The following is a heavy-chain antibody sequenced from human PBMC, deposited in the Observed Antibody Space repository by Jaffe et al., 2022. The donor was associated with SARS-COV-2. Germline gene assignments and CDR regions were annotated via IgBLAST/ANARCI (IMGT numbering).Heavy chain of an antibody. V-gene: IGHV3-30-3*01. CDR3: ARWPEGLERYYYFGLDV. CDR1: GFTFSTYT. CDR2: ISYDGSNK. J-gene: IGHJ6*02. D-gene: IGHD1-1*01. Sequence: QVQLVESGGGVVQPGRSLRLSCAASGFTFSTYTMHWVRQAPGKGLEWVAVISYDGSNKYHADSVKGRLTISRDNSKNTLYLQMNSLRAEDTAVYYCARWPEGLERYYYFGLDVWGQGTTVTVSS.